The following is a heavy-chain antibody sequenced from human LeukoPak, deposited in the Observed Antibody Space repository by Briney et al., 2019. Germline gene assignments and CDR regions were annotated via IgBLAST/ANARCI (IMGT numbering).Heavy chain of an antibody. Sequence: ASVKVSCKASGGTFSSYTISWVRQAPGQGLEWMGRIIPILGIANYAQKFQGRVTITADKSTSTAYMELSSLRSEDTAVYYCAREIPIAAAGYFDYWGRGTLVTVSS. D-gene: IGHD6-13*01. CDR3: AREIPIAAAGYFDY. J-gene: IGHJ4*02. CDR2: IIPILGIA. CDR1: GGTFSSYT. V-gene: IGHV1-69*04.